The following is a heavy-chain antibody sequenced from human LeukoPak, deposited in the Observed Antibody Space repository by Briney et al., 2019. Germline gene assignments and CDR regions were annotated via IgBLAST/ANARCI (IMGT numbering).Heavy chain of an antibody. CDR2: IKQDGSEK. J-gene: IGHJ4*02. CDR3: ASGLELDY. CDR1: EFAFTSYW. V-gene: IGHV3-7*03. Sequence: HPGGSLRLSCAASEFAFTSYWMSWVRQAPGKGLEWVANIKQDGSEKNYVDSVKGRFTISRDNAKKSLFLQMNSLRAEDTAVYYCASGLELDYWGQGTLVTVSS.